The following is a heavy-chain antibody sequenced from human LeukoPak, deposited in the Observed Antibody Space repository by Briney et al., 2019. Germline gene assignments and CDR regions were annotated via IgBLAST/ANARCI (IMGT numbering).Heavy chain of an antibody. V-gene: IGHV3-9*01. D-gene: IGHD4-17*01. Sequence: PGRSLRLSCVASGFTFDDYAMHWVRQAPGKGLEWVSGISWNSGTIGYADSVKGRFTISRDNAKNSLYLQMNSLRVEDTALYYCAPIPDDCGDPLNFDYWGQGTLVTVSS. CDR1: GFTFDDYA. CDR2: ISWNSGTI. J-gene: IGHJ4*02. CDR3: APIPDDCGDPLNFDY.